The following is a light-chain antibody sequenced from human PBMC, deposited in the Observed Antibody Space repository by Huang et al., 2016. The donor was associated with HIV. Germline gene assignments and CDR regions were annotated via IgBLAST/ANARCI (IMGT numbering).Light chain of an antibody. CDR1: QDISNY. CDR3: QQYDNHTWT. V-gene: IGKV1-33*01. J-gene: IGKJ1*01. CDR2: DAS. Sequence: DIQMTQSPSSLSASVGDRVTITCQASQDISNYLNWYQQKPGKAPKVQIYDASNLETGVPSRFSGSGSWTDFTFTISSLQPEDIATYYCQQYDNHTWTFGQGTKVEIK.